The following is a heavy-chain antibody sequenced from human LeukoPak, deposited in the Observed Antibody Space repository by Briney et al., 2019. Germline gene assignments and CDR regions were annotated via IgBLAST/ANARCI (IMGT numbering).Heavy chain of an antibody. CDR1: GFTFSSYS. V-gene: IGHV3-21*01. D-gene: IGHD3-10*01. CDR2: ISSSSSYI. CDR3: ARDMVRGVSFDY. J-gene: IGHJ4*02. Sequence: GGSLRLSCAPSGFTFSSYSMNWVRQAPGKGLEWVSSISSSSSYIYYADSVKGRFTISRDNAKNSLYLQMNSLRAEDTAVYYCARDMVRGVSFDYWGQGTLVTVSS.